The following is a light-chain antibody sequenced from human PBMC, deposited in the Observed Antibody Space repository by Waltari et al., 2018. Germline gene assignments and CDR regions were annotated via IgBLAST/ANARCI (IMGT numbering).Light chain of an antibody. CDR1: SSDFAVFNY. CDR3: SSYTSTWV. Sequence: SALTQSASVSGSPGQSITISCTGTSSDFAVFNYVSWYQQHPGKAPQLVIYDVSKRPSGVSNRFSGSKSGNTASLTISGLQAEDEADYYCSSYTSTWVFGGGTKLTVL. J-gene: IGLJ3*02. CDR2: DVS. V-gene: IGLV2-14*01.